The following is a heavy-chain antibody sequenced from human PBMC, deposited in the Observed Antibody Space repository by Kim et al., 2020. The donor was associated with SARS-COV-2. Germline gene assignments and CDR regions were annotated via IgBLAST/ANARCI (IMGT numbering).Heavy chain of an antibody. V-gene: IGHV4-34*01. Sequence: SETLSLTCAVYGGSFSGYYWSWIRQPPGKGLEWIGEINHSGSTNYNPAPKRRVTKAVDTSKNQFSLKPSSVTAADTAVYYCARGGPIAARVRYYYYYGMDVWGQGTTVTVSS. D-gene: IGHD6-6*01. CDR1: GGSFSGYY. J-gene: IGHJ6*02. CDR3: ARGGPIAARVRYYYYYGMDV. CDR2: INHSGST.